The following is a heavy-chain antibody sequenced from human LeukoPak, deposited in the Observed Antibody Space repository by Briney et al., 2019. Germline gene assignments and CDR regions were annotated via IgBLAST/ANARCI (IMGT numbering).Heavy chain of an antibody. V-gene: IGHV3-48*03. CDR1: GFTFSSYE. CDR2: ISTTGSSI. Sequence: GGSLRLSCAASGFTFSSYEMNWVRQAPGKGLEWVSYISTTGSSIYYADPVKGRFTISRDNVKNLLYLQMNSLRAEDTAVYYRARVQRGIAVALDYWGRGTLATVSS. CDR3: ARVQRGIAVALDY. D-gene: IGHD6-19*01. J-gene: IGHJ4*02.